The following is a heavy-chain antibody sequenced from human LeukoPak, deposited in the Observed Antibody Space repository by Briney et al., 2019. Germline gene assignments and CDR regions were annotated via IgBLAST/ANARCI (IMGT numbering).Heavy chain of an antibody. CDR3: ARDVSGYTYRSWFDP. CDR2: ISYDGSNK. V-gene: IGHV3-30*03. D-gene: IGHD5-18*01. CDR1: GFTFSSYG. J-gene: IGHJ5*02. Sequence: GGSLRLSCAASGFTFSSYGMHWVRQAPGKGLEWVAVISYDGSNKYYADSVKGRFTISRDNSKNTLYLQMNSLRAEDTAVYYCARDVSGYTYRSWFDPWGQGTLVTVSS.